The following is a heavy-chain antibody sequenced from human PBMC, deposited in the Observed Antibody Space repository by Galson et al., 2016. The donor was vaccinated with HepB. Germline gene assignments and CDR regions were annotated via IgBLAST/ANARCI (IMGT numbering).Heavy chain of an antibody. V-gene: IGHV3-23*01. CDR3: VNRAEYSGRDNGFQY. J-gene: IGHJ4*02. CDR1: GFTFSTYA. Sequence: SLRLSCAGSGFTFSTYAMSWVRQAPGKGLEWVSGISPDSGSKFYGDSFQGQFTIYRDNSKNTAYLELNRLTAEDTAIYYCVNRAEYSGRDNGFQYWGRGTLVTVSS. D-gene: IGHD5-12*01. CDR2: ISPDSGSK.